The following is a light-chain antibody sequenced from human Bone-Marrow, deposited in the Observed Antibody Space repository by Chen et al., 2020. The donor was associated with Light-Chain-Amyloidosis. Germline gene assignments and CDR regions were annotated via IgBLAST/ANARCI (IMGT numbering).Light chain of an antibody. Sequence: DIQMTQSPSSLSASVGDRVTITCRASQGIRIDLGWYQQKPGKAPKRLIYEASNLQSGVPPRFSGSGSGTEFTLTISSLQPEDIATDYCLQHHSYPLTFGGGTKVEIK. J-gene: IGKJ4*01. V-gene: IGKV1-17*01. CDR3: LQHHSYPLT. CDR2: EAS. CDR1: QGIRID.